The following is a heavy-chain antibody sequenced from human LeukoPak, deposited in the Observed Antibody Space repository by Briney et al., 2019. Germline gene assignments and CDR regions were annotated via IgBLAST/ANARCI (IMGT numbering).Heavy chain of an antibody. D-gene: IGHD1-1*01. CDR2: ISGSGGST. CDR1: GFTFSSIA. Sequence: GGSLRLSVAASGFTFSSIAWSWVGRAPGRGLGWVSAISGSGGSTYYADSVKGRFTISRDNSKNTLYLQMNSLRAEDTAVYYCAKDQGTAHFDYWGQGTLVTVSS. V-gene: IGHV3-23*01. CDR3: AKDQGTAHFDY. J-gene: IGHJ4*02.